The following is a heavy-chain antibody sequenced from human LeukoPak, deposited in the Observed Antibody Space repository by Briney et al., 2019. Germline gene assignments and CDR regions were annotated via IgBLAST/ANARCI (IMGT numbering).Heavy chain of an antibody. CDR1: GFTFSDYY. D-gene: IGHD3-22*01. V-gene: IGHV4-59*08. CDR3: ARHYVDFHYDGSGYSHFDY. Sequence: PGGSLRLSCAASGFTFSDYYMTWIRQPPGKGLEWIGYIYYSGSTNYNPSLKSRVTISVDTSKNQFSLKLSSVTAADTAVYYCARHYVDFHYDGSGYSHFDYWGQGTLVTVSS. CDR2: IYYSGST. J-gene: IGHJ4*02.